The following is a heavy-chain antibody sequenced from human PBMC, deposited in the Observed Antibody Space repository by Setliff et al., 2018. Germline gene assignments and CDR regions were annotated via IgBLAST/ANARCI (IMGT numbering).Heavy chain of an antibody. CDR1: GGSFSGYY. V-gene: IGHV4-34*01. CDR2: INHSGGT. J-gene: IGHJ6*03. CDR3: ARAFIVAPTLFFRRRKGNYIDV. Sequence: PSETLSLTCAVYGGSFSGYYWSWIRQPPGKGLEWIGEINHSGGTSYNPSLMSRVTISVDTSKNQFSLKLNSVTAADTAVYYCARAFIVAPTLFFRRRKGNYIDVWGKGTTVTVSS. D-gene: IGHD2-21*01.